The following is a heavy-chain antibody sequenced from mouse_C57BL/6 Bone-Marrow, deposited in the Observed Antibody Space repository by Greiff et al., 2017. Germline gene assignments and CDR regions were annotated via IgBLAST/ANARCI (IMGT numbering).Heavy chain of an antibody. CDR2: IHPNSGST. V-gene: IGHV1-64*01. Sequence: QVQLQQPGAELVKPGASVKLSCKASGYTFNSYWMHWVKQRPGQGLEWIGMIHPNSGSTNYNEKFKSKATLTVDKSSSTAYMQLSSQTSEDSAVYYCARRGPYGNYHYWGQGTTLTVSS. D-gene: IGHD2-1*01. J-gene: IGHJ2*01. CDR3: ARRGPYGNYHY. CDR1: GYTFNSYW.